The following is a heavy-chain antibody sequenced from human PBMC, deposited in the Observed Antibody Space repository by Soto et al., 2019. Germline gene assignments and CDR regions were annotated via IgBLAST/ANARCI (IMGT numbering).Heavy chain of an antibody. CDR2: ISSSSSTI. V-gene: IGHV3-48*04. CDR3: AKNPFSGTN. D-gene: IGHD1-1*01. Sequence: GGSLRLSCAASGFTFSSYSMNWVRQAPGKGLEWVSYISSSSSTIYYADSVKGRFTISRDNSKNTLYLQMNSLRAEDTAVYYCAKNPFSGTNWGQGTLVTVSS. J-gene: IGHJ1*01. CDR1: GFTFSSYS.